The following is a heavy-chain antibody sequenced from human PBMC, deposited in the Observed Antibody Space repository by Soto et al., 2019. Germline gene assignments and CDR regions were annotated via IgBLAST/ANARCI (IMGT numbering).Heavy chain of an antibody. Sequence: GGSLRLSCAASGFTISSYGMHWVRQAPGKGLEWVAVIWFDGSNKFYADSVKGRFTISRDNSKNTVSLQMNSLRDEDSAAYYCATTGPYWGQGTLVTVSS. V-gene: IGHV3-33*01. CDR2: IWFDGSNK. CDR1: GFTISSYG. J-gene: IGHJ4*02. CDR3: ATTGPY.